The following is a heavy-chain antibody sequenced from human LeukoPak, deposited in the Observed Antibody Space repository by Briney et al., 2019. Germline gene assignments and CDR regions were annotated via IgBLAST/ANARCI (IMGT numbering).Heavy chain of an antibody. CDR3: ATYILNAGGSNWYDR. CDR1: GFTFSNYW. D-gene: IGHD2-8*02. V-gene: IGHV3-7*01. Sequence: GGSLRLSCAASGFTFSNYWMNWVRQAPGKGLEWVANVNRDGGEKYYMDSVKGRFTISRDNTKNSLYLHMGSLRADDTAVYYCATYILNAGGSNWYDRWGQGTLVTVSS. J-gene: IGHJ5*02. CDR2: VNRDGGEK.